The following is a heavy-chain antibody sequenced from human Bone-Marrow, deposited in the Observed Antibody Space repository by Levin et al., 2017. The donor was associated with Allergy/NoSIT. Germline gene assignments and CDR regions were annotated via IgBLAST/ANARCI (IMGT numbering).Heavy chain of an antibody. CDR2: INPNSGGT. CDR3: ARAFGYGSGRYYFDY. CDR1: GYTFTGYY. Sequence: ASVKVSCKASGYTFTGYYMHWVRQAPGQGLEWMGRINPNSGGTNYAQKFQGRVTMTRDTSISTAYMELSRLRSDDTAVYYCARAFGYGSGRYYFDYWGQGTLVTVSS. D-gene: IGHD3-10*01. V-gene: IGHV1-2*06. J-gene: IGHJ4*02.